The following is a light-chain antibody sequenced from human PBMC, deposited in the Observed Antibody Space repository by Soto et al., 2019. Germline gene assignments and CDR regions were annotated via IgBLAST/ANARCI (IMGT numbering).Light chain of an antibody. CDR3: QQSSSSPPWT. CDR2: AAS. J-gene: IGKJ1*01. CDR1: QNIKTY. V-gene: IGKV1-39*01. Sequence: DIQMTQSPSSLSASVGDSVTITCRASQNIKTYLTWYQQKPGKAPNLLIYAASSLHSGVTPRFSGSGSGTDFTLAITSLEPEDFATYYCQQSSSSPPWTFGQGTKVEIK.